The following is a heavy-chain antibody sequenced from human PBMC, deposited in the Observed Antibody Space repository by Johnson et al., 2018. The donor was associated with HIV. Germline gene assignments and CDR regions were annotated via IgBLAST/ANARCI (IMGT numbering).Heavy chain of an antibody. D-gene: IGHD6-19*01. Sequence: VQLVESGGVVVQPGGSLRLSCAASGFTFDDYAMHWVRQAPGKGLEWVSGISWNSGSIGYADSVKGGFAISRDNAKHSLYLQMGSLRAEDMAVYYCARVRLHSSGIDAFDIWGQGTMVTVSS. CDR1: GFTFDDYA. V-gene: IGHV3-9*03. CDR2: ISWNSGSI. CDR3: ARVRLHSSGIDAFDI. J-gene: IGHJ3*02.